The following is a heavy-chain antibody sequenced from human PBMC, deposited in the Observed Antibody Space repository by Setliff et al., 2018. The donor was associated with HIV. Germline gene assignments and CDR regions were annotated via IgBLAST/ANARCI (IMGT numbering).Heavy chain of an antibody. D-gene: IGHD3-3*01. CDR1: GGSISSYY. CDR3: ARGGGFLEWLSPMDV. J-gene: IGHJ6*03. V-gene: IGHV4-59*01. Sequence: PSETLSLTCTVSGGSISSYYWSWIRQPPGKGLEWIGYIYYSGSTNYNPSLKSRVTISVDTSKNQFYLKLSSVTAADTAVYYCARGGGFLEWLSPMDVWGRGTTVTVSS. CDR2: IYYSGST.